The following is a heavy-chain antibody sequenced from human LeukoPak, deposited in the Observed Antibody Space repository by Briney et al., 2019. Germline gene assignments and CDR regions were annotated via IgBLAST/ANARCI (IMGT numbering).Heavy chain of an antibody. D-gene: IGHD2-2*01. CDR3: ARQGGGCSSTSCYPGAYMDV. V-gene: IGHV4-4*09. CDR2: IYTSGST. CDR1: GGSISSYY. Sequence: SETLSLTCTVSGGSISSYYWSWIRQPPGKGLEWIGYIYTSGSTNYNPSLKSRVTISVDTSKNQFSLKLSSVTAADTAVYYCARQGGGCSSTSCYPGAYMDVWGKGTTVTVSS. J-gene: IGHJ6*03.